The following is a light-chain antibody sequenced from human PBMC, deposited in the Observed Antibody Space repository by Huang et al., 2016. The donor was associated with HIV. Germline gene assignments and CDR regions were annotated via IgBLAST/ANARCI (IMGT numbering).Light chain of an antibody. V-gene: IGKV1-39*01. CDR2: AAS. CDR1: QSITTY. Sequence: DIQMTQSPSSLTASVGDRVTITCRTSQSITTYVNWYQQKPGKAPILLIYAASSLQSGVPSRFRGSGSGTDFALTINSLQPEDFATYYCQQTYSTITFGQGTRLDIK. J-gene: IGKJ5*01. CDR3: QQTYSTIT.